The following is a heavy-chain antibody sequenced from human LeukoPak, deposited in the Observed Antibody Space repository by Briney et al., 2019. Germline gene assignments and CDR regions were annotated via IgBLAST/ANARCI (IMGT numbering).Heavy chain of an antibody. CDR1: GGSFSGYY. V-gene: IGHV4-34*01. J-gene: IGHJ4*02. D-gene: IGHD3-3*01. Sequence: SETLSLTCAVYGGSFSGYYWSWIRQPPGKGLEWIGEINHSGSTNYNPSLKSRVTISVDTSKKQFSLKLSSVTAADTAMYYCARLARQLTFGFGYWGQGTLVTVSS. CDR2: INHSGST. CDR3: ARLARQLTFGFGY.